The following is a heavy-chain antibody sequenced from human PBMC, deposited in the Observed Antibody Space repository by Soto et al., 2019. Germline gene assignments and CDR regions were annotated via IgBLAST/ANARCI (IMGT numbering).Heavy chain of an antibody. CDR2: INPNSGGT. CDR1: GYTFTGYY. D-gene: IGHD4-17*01. Sequence: ASVKVSCKAPGYTFTGYYMHWVRQAPGQGLEWMGWINPNSGGTNYAQKFQGRVTMTRDTSISTAYMELSRLRSDDTAVYYCARTTTVVARDAFDIWGQGTMVTVSS. CDR3: ARTTTVVARDAFDI. J-gene: IGHJ3*02. V-gene: IGHV1-2*02.